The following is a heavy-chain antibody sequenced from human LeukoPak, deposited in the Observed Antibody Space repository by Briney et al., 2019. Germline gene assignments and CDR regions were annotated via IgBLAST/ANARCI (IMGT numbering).Heavy chain of an antibody. CDR3: ARVGGHCTSTSCPPPDY. D-gene: IGHD2-2*01. V-gene: IGHV3-21*01. Sequence: AGGSLRLSCAASGXTFSSYNMDWVRQAPGKGLEWVSFIDSSSRYIYQADSVKGRFTISRDNAKSSVFLQMNSLRAEDTAVYYCARVGGHCTSTSCPPPDYWGQGILVTVSS. CDR2: IDSSSRYI. J-gene: IGHJ4*02. CDR1: GXTFSSYN.